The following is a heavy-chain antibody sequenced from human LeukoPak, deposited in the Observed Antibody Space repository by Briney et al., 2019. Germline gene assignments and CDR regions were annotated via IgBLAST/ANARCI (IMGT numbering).Heavy chain of an antibody. Sequence: SETLSLTCAVYGGSFSGYYWSWSRQPPGKGLEWMGEINHSGSTNYNPSLKSRVTISVDTSKNQFSLKLSSVTAADTAVYYCARGKYYYGSGSYYNVWGQGTLVTVSS. CDR1: GGSFSGYY. CDR2: INHSGST. D-gene: IGHD3-10*01. CDR3: ARGKYYYGSGSYYNV. V-gene: IGHV4-34*01. J-gene: IGHJ4*02.